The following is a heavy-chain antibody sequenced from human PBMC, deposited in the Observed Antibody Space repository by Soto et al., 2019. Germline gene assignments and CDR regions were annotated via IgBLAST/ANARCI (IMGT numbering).Heavy chain of an antibody. J-gene: IGHJ3*02. CDR2: FRESGGTT. CDR3: AREGYRDAFDI. V-gene: IGHV3-23*01. CDR1: GFTFSSSA. D-gene: IGHD5-12*01. Sequence: GGSLRLSCAASGFTFSSSAMSWVRQAPGKGLEWVSTFRESGGTTHYADSVKGRFTISRDTSKNMLYLQMNSLRAEDTAVYYCAREGYRDAFDIWGQGTMVTVSS.